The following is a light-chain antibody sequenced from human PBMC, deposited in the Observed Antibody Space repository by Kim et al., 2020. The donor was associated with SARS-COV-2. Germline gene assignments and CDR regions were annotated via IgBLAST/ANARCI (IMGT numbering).Light chain of an antibody. V-gene: IGKV1-27*01. CDR3: QKYNSAPYA. J-gene: IGKJ2*01. CDR1: QDIGSY. CDR2: AAS. Sequence: SASVEDRVAITCRASQDIGSYLAWYQQRPGKIPKLLIYAASALQSGVPSRFSGSGSGTDFTLTISSLQPEDAATYYCQKYNSAPYAFGQGTKLEI.